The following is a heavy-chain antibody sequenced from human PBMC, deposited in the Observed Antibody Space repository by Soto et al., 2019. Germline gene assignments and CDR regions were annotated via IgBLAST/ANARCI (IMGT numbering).Heavy chain of an antibody. D-gene: IGHD4-17*01. J-gene: IGHJ4*02. CDR2: IYYSGST. CDR3: ARGGDYGDFTKNWDYFDY. V-gene: IGHV4-31*03. Sequence: PSETLSLTCTVSGGSISSGGYYWSWIRQHPGKGLEWIGYIYYSGSTYYNPSLKSRVTISVDTSKNQFSLKLSSVTAADTAVYYCARGGDYGDFTKNWDYFDYWGQGTLVTVSS. CDR1: GGSISSGGYY.